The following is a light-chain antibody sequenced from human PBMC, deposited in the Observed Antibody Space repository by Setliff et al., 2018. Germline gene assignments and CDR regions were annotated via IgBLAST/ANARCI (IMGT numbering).Light chain of an antibody. Sequence: LAQPAAVSGSPGQSITVSCAGTNSDVGGYNYVSWYQQHPNKAPKLMIYEVTKRPSGVSDRFSGSKSGNTASLTISGLQAEDEADYYCLSYTSETTHALFAGGTK. CDR1: NSDVGGYNY. V-gene: IGLV2-14*03. J-gene: IGLJ2*01. CDR3: LSYTSETTHAL. CDR2: EVT.